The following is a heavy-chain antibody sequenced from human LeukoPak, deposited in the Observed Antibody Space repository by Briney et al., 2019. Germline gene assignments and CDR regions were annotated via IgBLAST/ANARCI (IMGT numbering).Heavy chain of an antibody. CDR3: ARDGVGYDFWSGPYV. V-gene: IGHV3-66*01. CDR2: IYSGGST. Sequence: GGSLRLSCAASGFTVSSNYMSWVRQAPGKGLEWVSVIYSGGSTYYADSVKGRFTISRDNSKNTLYLQMNSLRAEDTAVYYCARDGVGYDFWSGPYVWSQGTTVTVSS. J-gene: IGHJ6*02. D-gene: IGHD3-3*01. CDR1: GFTVSSNY.